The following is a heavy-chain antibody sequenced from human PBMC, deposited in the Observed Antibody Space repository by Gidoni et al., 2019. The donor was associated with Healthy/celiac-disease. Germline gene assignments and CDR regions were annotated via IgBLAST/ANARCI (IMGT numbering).Heavy chain of an antibody. CDR1: GFTFRSYA. CDR3: AKDLVRGVNDF. D-gene: IGHD3-10*01. CDR2: ISGSGGST. V-gene: IGHV3-23*01. J-gene: IGHJ4*02. Sequence: EVQLLESGGGLVQPGGSLRLSCSASGFTFRSYAMSWVRQAPGMGLEWVSAISGSGGSTYYADYGKGRFTISRDNSKNTLYLQMNSLRAEDTAVYYCAKDLVRGVNDFGGQGTLVTVSS.